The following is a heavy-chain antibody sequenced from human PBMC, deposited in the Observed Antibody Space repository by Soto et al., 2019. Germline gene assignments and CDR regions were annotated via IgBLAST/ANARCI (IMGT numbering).Heavy chain of an antibody. V-gene: IGHV1-46*03. CDR3: ARDPGVVQWTGSFDY. J-gene: IGHJ4*02. D-gene: IGHD3-3*01. Sequence: ASVKVSCKAPGYTFTSYYMHWVQQAPGQGLEWMGIINPSGGSTSYAQKFQGRVTMTRDTSTSTVYMELSSLRSEDTAVYYCARDPGVVQWTGSFDYWGQGTLVTVSS. CDR1: GYTFTSYY. CDR2: INPSGGST.